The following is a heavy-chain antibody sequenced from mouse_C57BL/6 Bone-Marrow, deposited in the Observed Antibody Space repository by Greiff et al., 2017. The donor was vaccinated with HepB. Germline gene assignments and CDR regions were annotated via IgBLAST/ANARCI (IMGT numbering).Heavy chain of an antibody. CDR2: IYPRSGNT. CDR1: GYTFTSYG. D-gene: IGHD3-2*02. Sequence: VQLKESGAELARPGASVKLSCKASGYTFTSYGISWVKQRTGQGLEWIGEIYPRSGNTYYNEKFKGKATLTADKSSSTAYMELRSLTSEDSAVYFCARPYAQAPMDYWGQGTSVTVSS. J-gene: IGHJ4*01. V-gene: IGHV1-81*01. CDR3: ARPYAQAPMDY.